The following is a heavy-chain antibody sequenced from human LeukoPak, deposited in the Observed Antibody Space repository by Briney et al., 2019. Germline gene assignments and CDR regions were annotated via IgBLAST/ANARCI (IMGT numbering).Heavy chain of an antibody. J-gene: IGHJ5*02. V-gene: IGHV3-48*03. CDR2: ISSSGSTI. Sequence: GGSLRLSCAASGFTFSSYEMNWVRQAPGKGLEWVSYISSSGSTIYYADSVKGRFTISRDNAKNSLYLQMNSLRAEDTAVYYCARDAGPYYYDSKNWFDPGGQGTLVTVSS. CDR3: ARDAGPYYYDSKNWFDP. CDR1: GFTFSSYE. D-gene: IGHD3-22*01.